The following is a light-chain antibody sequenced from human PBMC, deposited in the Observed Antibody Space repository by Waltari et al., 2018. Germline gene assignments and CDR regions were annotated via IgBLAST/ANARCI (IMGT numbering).Light chain of an antibody. Sequence: LAWYQQKPGQAPRLLIYGASTRATGIPDRFSCSGSGTDFTLTISRLEPDDFAVYYCQRYGTLPATFGQGTKVEIK. J-gene: IGKJ1*01. CDR3: QRYGTLPAT. CDR2: GAS. V-gene: IGKV3-20*01.